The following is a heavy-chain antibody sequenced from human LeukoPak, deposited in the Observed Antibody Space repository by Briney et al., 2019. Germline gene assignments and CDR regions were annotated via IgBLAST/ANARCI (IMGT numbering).Heavy chain of an antibody. CDR3: ARDPSYYYDSSGKDAFDI. CDR1: GFTFSSYW. J-gene: IGHJ3*02. V-gene: IGHV3-7*01. D-gene: IGHD3-22*01. CDR2: RKQDGSEK. Sequence: GGSLRLSCAASGFTFSSYWMSWVRQAPGKGLEWVANRKQDGSEKYYVDSVKGRFTISRDNAKNTLYLQMNSLRAEDTAVYYCARDPSYYYDSSGKDAFDIWGQGTMVTVSS.